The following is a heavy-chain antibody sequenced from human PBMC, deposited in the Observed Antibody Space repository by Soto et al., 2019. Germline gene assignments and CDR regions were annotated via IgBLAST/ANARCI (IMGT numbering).Heavy chain of an antibody. J-gene: IGHJ4*02. D-gene: IGHD6-13*01. Sequence: GGSLRLSCAASGFTFSSYWMSWVRQAPGKGLEWVANIKQDGSEKYYVDSVKGRFTISRDNAKNSLYLQMNSLRAEDTAVYYCARARSSWYRIGDYTGSGYWGQGTLVTVSS. V-gene: IGHV3-7*05. CDR2: IKQDGSEK. CDR1: GFTFSSYW. CDR3: ARARSSWYRIGDYTGSGY.